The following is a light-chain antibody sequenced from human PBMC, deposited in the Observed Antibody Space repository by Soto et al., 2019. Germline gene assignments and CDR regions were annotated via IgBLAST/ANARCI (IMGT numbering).Light chain of an antibody. CDR3: QSYDSSLSGSV. CDR1: SSNIGAGYD. CDR2: GNS. J-gene: IGLJ2*01. V-gene: IGLV1-40*01. Sequence: QAVVTQPPSVSGAPGQRVTISCTGSSSNIGAGYDVHWYQQLPGTAPKLLMYGNSNRPSGVPDRFSGSKSGTSASLAITGLRAEDEADYYCQSYDSSLSGSVFGGGTKLTVL.